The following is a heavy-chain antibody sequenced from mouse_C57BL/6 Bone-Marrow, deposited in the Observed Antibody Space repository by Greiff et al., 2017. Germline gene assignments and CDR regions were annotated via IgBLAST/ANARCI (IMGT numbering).Heavy chain of an antibody. CDR2: IDPSDSYT. V-gene: IGHV1-50*01. J-gene: IGHJ1*03. CDR1: GYTFTSYW. D-gene: IGHD1-1*01. Sequence: VQLQQPGAELVKPGASVKLSCKASGYTFTSYWMQWVKQRPGQGLEWIGEIDPSDSYTNYNQKFKGKATLTVDPSSSTAYMQLSSLTSEDSAFYYCARDIITTVVATPYWYFDVWGTGTTVTVSS. CDR3: ARDIITTVVATPYWYFDV.